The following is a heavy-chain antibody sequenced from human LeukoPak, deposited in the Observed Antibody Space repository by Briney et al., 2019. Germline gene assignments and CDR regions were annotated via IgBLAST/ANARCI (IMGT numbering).Heavy chain of an antibody. CDR2: IANDGKDK. V-gene: IGHV3-30*18. CDR1: GFTFSSYA. J-gene: IGHJ4*02. D-gene: IGHD6-13*01. CDR3: AKDRAPRAAAYYFDC. Sequence: GGSLILSCAASGFTFSSYAMHWVRQAPGKGLEWVAVIANDGKDKKYADSVKGRFTISRDNSKNTLYLQMNSLRDEDMAIYYCAKDRAPRAAAYYFDCWGQGTLVTVSS.